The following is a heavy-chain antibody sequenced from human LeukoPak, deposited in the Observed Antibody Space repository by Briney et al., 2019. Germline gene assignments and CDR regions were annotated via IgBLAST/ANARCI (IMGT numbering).Heavy chain of an antibody. J-gene: IGHJ4*02. CDR1: GFTFSSYA. D-gene: IGHD2-2*02. CDR2: MSGSGGST. V-gene: IGHV3-23*01. CDR3: AMRAIPTAIDEGYYFDY. Sequence: GGSLRLSCGASGFTFSSYAMSWVRQAPGKGLEWVSGMSGSGGSTYYGDSVKGRFTISRDNSKNTLYLQMNSLRAEDTAVYYCAMRAIPTAIDEGYYFDYWGQGTLVTVSS.